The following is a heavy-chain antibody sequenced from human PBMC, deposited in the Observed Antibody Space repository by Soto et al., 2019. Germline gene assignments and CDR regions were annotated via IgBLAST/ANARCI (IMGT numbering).Heavy chain of an antibody. D-gene: IGHD6-25*01. CDR2: IRSKAYGGTT. Sequence: PVGSLRLSCTASGFTFGDYAMSWVRQAPGKGLEWVGFIRSKAYGGTTEYAASVKGRFTISRDDSKSIAYLQMNSLKTEDTAVYYCTRAPPVFNTATGPRSAFDIWGQGTMVTVSS. V-gene: IGHV3-49*04. CDR3: TRAPPVFNTATGPRSAFDI. J-gene: IGHJ3*02. CDR1: GFTFGDYA.